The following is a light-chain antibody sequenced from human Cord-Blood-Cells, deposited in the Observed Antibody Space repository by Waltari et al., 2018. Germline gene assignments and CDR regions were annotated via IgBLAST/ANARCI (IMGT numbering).Light chain of an antibody. CDR3: QAWDSSTVV. CDR1: KLGDKY. J-gene: IGLJ2*01. Sequence: SYELTQPPSVSVSPGQTASITCSGDKLGDKYACWYQQKPGQSPVLVIYQDSKRPSGIPERFSASHSGNTATLTISGTQAMDEADYYCQAWDSSTVVFGGGTKLTVL. CDR2: QDS. V-gene: IGLV3-1*01.